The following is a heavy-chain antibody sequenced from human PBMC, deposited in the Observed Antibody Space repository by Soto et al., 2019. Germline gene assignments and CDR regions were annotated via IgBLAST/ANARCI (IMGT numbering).Heavy chain of an antibody. CDR2: VYYRGSR. CDR1: GGSVTNSRYY. V-gene: IGHV4-39*07. J-gene: IGHJ4*02. D-gene: IGHD2-21*01. Sequence: SETLSLTCTVSGGSVTNSRYYWGWIRQSPGKGLEWSVSVYYRGSRYSKSSVKSLVTISLDTSKNRFSRSLRSMTAADKAVYYCASGDCCDSFDFWGQGIQVPVSS. CDR3: ASGDCCDSFDF.